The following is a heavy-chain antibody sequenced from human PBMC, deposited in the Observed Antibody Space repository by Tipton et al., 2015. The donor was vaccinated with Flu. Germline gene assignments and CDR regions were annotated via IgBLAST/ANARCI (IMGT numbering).Heavy chain of an antibody. J-gene: IGHJ2*01. CDR1: GFTFSGYN. Sequence: SLRLSCAASGFTFSGYNMNWVRQVPGKGLEWVSSISGRSNHILYADSVKGRFTISRDNTNNSLYLQMDSLGVNDTAVYYCARGDQWLLWFFDLWGRGPPVTVPS. D-gene: IGHD2-8*01. V-gene: IGHV3-21*01. CDR3: ARGDQWLLWFFDL. CDR2: ISGRSNHI.